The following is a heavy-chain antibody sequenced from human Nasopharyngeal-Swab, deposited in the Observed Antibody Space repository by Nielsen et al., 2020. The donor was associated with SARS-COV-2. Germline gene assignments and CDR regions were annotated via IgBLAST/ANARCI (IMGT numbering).Heavy chain of an antibody. D-gene: IGHD2-8*01. V-gene: IGHV3-30*18. CDR2: ISYDGVKK. J-gene: IGHJ6*02. CDR3: AKDHQLIRNYYYYDMDV. Sequence: VRQAPGKGLEWMAVISYDGVKKFYADSVKGRFTLSRDNSKNTLYLQMNSLRTEDTAVYYCAKDHQLIRNYYYYDMDVWGQGTTVSLL.